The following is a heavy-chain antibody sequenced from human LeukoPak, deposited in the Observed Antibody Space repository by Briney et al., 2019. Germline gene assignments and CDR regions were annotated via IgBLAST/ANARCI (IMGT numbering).Heavy chain of an antibody. Sequence: PSETLSLTCTVSGGSISSYYWSWIRQPPGKGLGWIGYIYYSGSTNYNPSLKSRVTISVDTSKNQFSLKLSSVTAADTAVYYCAGGHYYGSGSYFGWFDPWGQGTLVTVSS. V-gene: IGHV4-59*08. CDR1: GGSISSYY. J-gene: IGHJ5*02. CDR3: AGGHYYGSGSYFGWFDP. D-gene: IGHD3-10*01. CDR2: IYYSGST.